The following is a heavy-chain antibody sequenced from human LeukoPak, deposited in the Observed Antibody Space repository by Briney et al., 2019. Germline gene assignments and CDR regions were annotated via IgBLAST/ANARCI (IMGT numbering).Heavy chain of an antibody. V-gene: IGHV3-7*01. CDR3: ARKHGGGDY. Sequence: GGSLRLSCAASGFTFTNYWMSWVRQAPGKGLELVANIKQDRSEKYYVDSVKGRFTISRDNAKNSLYLQMNSLRAEDTAVYYCARKHGGGDYWGQGTLVTVSS. D-gene: IGHD4-23*01. CDR1: GFTFTNYW. CDR2: IKQDRSEK. J-gene: IGHJ4*02.